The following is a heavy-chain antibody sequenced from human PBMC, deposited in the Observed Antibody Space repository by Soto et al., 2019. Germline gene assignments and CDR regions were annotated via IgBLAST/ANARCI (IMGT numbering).Heavy chain of an antibody. J-gene: IGHJ3*02. CDR2: INSDGSST. Sequence: EVQLVESGGGLVQPGGSLRLSCAASGFTFSSYWMHWVRQAPGKGLVWVSRINSDGSSTSYADSVEGRFTISRDNAKNTLYLQMNSLRAEDTAVYYGARAEFTIFGVVSSDAFDIWGQGTMVTVSS. CDR1: GFTFSSYW. CDR3: ARAEFTIFGVVSSDAFDI. V-gene: IGHV3-74*01. D-gene: IGHD3-3*01.